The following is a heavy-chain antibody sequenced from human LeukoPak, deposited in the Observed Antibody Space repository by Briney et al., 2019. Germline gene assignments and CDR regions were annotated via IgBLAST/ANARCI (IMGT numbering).Heavy chain of an antibody. CDR1: GGSISNGVYY. CDR3: ARAMVRGVIRSYYYYYGMDV. Sequence: TPSLTCTVSGGSISNGVYYWSWIRQPPGKGLEWIGEINHSGSTNYNPSLKSRVTISVDTSKNQFSLKLSSVTAADTAVYYCARAMVRGVIRSYYYYYGMDVWGQGTTVAVSS. J-gene: IGHJ6*02. CDR2: INHSGST. V-gene: IGHV4-34*01. D-gene: IGHD3-10*01.